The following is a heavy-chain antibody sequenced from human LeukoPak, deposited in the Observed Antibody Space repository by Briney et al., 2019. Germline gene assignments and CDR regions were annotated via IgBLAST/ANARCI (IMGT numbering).Heavy chain of an antibody. CDR3: ARDRGDDSXYGMDV. Sequence: PGGSLRLSCAASGFTFSSYAMHWVRQAPGKGLEWVAVISYDGSNKYYADSVKGRFTISRDNSKNTLYLQMNSLRAEDTAVYYCARDRGDDSXYGMDVWGQGTTVTVSS. D-gene: IGHD3-16*01. V-gene: IGHV3-30-3*01. J-gene: IGHJ6*01. CDR1: GFTFSSYA. CDR2: ISYDGSNK.